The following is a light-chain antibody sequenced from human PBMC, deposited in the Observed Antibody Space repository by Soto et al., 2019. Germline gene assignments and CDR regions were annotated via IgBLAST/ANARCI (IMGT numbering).Light chain of an antibody. Sequence: DIVLTQSPATLSLSPGERATLSCRASQSVSSYLAWYQQKPGQAPRLFIYGAYSRATGIPDRFSGSGSGTDFTLTISRLEPEDFAVYYCQQYGSPFGGGTKVDIK. CDR2: GAY. J-gene: IGKJ4*01. CDR3: QQYGSP. CDR1: QSVSSY. V-gene: IGKV3-20*01.